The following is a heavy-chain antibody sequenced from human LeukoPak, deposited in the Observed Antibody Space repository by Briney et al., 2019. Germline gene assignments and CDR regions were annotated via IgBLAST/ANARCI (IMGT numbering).Heavy chain of an antibody. Sequence: SETLSLTCTVSGGSISNYYWSWIRQPPGKGPEWIGYIYYSGSTNYNPSLKSRVTISVDTSKNQFSLKLSSVTAADTAVYYCARGVNFEYWGQGTLVTVSS. CDR2: IYYSGST. V-gene: IGHV4-59*01. CDR1: GGSISNYY. D-gene: IGHD3-10*01. J-gene: IGHJ4*02. CDR3: ARGVNFEY.